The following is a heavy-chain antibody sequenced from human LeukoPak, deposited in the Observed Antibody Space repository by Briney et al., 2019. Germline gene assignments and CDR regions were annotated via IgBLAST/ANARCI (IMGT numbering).Heavy chain of an antibody. V-gene: IGHV3-23*01. J-gene: IGHJ4*02. CDR2: ISGSGGST. CDR3: AKCGNSGCHLIDY. CDR1: GFTFSSYG. Sequence: PGGSLSLFCAASGFTFSSYGVRWVRQAPGKGLKWVSAISGSGGSTYYADSVKGRFTISRDNSKNTLYLQMDSLRAEDTAVYYCAKCGNSGCHLIDYWGQGTLVIVSS. D-gene: IGHD5-12*01.